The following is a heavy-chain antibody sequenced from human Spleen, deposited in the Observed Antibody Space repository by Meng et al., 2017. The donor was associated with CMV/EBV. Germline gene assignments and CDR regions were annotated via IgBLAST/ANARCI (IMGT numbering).Heavy chain of an antibody. J-gene: IGHJ3*02. Sequence: GESLKISCKGSGYSFPNYWIGWVRQMPGKGLEWMGIIYPGDSDTRYSPSFQGQVTISADKSIGTAYLQWSSLKASDTAMYFCARNYGSGRPAAFDIWGQGTMVTVSS. CDR1: GYSFPNYW. CDR3: ARNYGSGRPAAFDI. D-gene: IGHD3-10*01. V-gene: IGHV5-51*01. CDR2: IYPGDSDT.